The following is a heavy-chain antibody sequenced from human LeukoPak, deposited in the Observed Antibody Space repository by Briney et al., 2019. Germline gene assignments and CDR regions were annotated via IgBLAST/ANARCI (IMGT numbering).Heavy chain of an antibody. Sequence: GGSLRLSCAASGFTVSSNYVSWVRQAPGKGLEWVSVIYSGGSTYYADSVKGRFTISRDNSKNTLYLQMNSPRAEDTAVYYCARGREGSSWYGDYWGQGTLVTVSS. V-gene: IGHV3-53*01. J-gene: IGHJ4*02. D-gene: IGHD6-13*01. CDR2: IYSGGST. CDR1: GFTVSSNY. CDR3: ARGREGSSWYGDY.